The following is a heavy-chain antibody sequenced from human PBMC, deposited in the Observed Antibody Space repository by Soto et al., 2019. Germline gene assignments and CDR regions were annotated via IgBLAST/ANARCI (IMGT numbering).Heavy chain of an antibody. J-gene: IGHJ4*02. CDR3: TRQFLDYYSSRSDY. D-gene: IGHD3-3*01. V-gene: IGHV3-48*02. CDR2: ISSSGDSI. CDR1: GFTFSSYS. Sequence: VQLVESGGGLVQPGGSLRLSCAAFGFTFSSYSINWVRQAPGKWLEWVSYISSSGDSIYYADSVKGRFTISRDNAKNSLYLQMNRLRDEDAAVYYCTRQFLDYYSSRSDYLGPATLVTVSS.